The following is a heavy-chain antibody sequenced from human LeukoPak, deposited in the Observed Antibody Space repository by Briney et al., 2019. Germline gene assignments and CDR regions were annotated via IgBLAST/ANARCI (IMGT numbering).Heavy chain of an antibody. J-gene: IGHJ4*02. CDR2: ISGSGGST. V-gene: IGHV3-23*01. CDR3: AHISSSWPDY. CDR1: GFTFSTHG. D-gene: IGHD6-13*01. Sequence: GGSLRLSCAASGFTFSTHGMHWVRQAPGKGLEWVSAISGSGGSTYYADSVKGRFTISRDNSKNTLYLQMNSLRAEDTAVYYCAHISSSWPDYWGQGTLVTVSS.